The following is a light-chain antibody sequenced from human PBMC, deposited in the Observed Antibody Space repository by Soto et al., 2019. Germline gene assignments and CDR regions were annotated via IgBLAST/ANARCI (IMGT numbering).Light chain of an antibody. V-gene: IGLV2-14*03. CDR2: DVS. Sequence: QSALTQPASLSGSPGQSITISCTGTSSDVGGYNYVSWYQQHPGKAPKLMIYDVSNRPSGVSNRFSGSKSGNTASLTISGLQAEDEADYYCSSYAGDINVDVFGGGTKLTVL. CDR3: SSYAGDINVDV. J-gene: IGLJ3*02. CDR1: SSDVGGYNY.